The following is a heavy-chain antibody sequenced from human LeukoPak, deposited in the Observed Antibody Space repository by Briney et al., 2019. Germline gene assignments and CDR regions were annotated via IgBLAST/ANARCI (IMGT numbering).Heavy chain of an antibody. Sequence: ASVKVSCKASGYTFTGYYIHWVRQAPGQGLEWMGWINPNTGDTNYAQKFQGRVTMTRDTSISTAYMELTGLRSDDTALYYCARGYYDSSAYYSADYWGQGTLVTVSS. CDR1: GYTFTGYY. V-gene: IGHV1-2*02. CDR3: ARGYYDSSAYYSADY. D-gene: IGHD3-22*01. J-gene: IGHJ4*02. CDR2: INPNTGDT.